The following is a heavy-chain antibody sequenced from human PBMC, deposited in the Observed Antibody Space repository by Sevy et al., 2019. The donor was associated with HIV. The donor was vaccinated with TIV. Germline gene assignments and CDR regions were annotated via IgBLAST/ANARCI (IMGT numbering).Heavy chain of an antibody. CDR2: VSTGRDL. D-gene: IGHD2-15*01. J-gene: IGHJ4*02. CDR1: GFTFSTFA. V-gene: IGHV3-21*04. CDR3: VREGSGHLDLDY. Sequence: GGSLRLSCAASGFTFSTFAMDWVRQAPGKGLEWVSSVSTGRDLFYADSVKGRFTLSTDSAKNSMFLHMNSLRVDDTGIYYCVREGSGHLDLDYWGQGTLVTVSS.